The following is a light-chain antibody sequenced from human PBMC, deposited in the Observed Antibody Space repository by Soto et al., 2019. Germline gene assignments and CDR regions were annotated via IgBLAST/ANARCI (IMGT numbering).Light chain of an antibody. CDR3: QQYNSYSLT. CDR1: QTFSSY. CDR2: DAS. V-gene: IGKV1-5*01. Sequence: DIQMTQSPSTLSASVGDRVTITCRASQTFSSYLAWYQQKPGKAPKLLIFDASSLEGGVPSRFSGSGSGTESAVSVSSLQPDDFATYYCQQYNSYSLTFGQGTKVDIK. J-gene: IGKJ1*01.